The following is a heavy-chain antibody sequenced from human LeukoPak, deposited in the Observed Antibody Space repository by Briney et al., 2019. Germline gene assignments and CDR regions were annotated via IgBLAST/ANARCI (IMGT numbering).Heavy chain of an antibody. CDR1: GYSFISYW. CDR3: ACRDLTSTWSFP. D-gene: IGHD6-13*01. Sequence: KYGESLKISCQGFGYSFISYWIGWVRQMPGKGMEWMGVIHPGDLRVRYNPSSQGQVAISVDKSINTAYLQWVSLRASDSAMYYCACRDLTSTWSFPWGLGTLVTVSS. V-gene: IGHV5-51*01. CDR2: IHPGDLRV. J-gene: IGHJ5*02.